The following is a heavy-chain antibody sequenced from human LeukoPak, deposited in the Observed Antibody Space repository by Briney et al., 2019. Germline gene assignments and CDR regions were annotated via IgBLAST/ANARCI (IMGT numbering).Heavy chain of an antibody. CDR3: AKDSSKSIAARTPFDY. J-gene: IGHJ4*02. D-gene: IGHD6-13*01. V-gene: IGHV3-23*01. CDR2: ISDNGGGT. CDR1: GFTFSDYA. Sequence: PGGSLRLSCAASGFTFSDYAMSWVRQAPGKGLEWVSTISDNGGGTYYADSVKGRFTISRDNSKNTLFLQMNSLRAGDTAVYYCAKDSSKSIAARTPFDYWGQGTLVTVSS.